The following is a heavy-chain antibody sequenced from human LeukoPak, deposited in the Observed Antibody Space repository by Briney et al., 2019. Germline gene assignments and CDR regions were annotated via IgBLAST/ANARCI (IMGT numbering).Heavy chain of an antibody. CDR3: AREAESNNWYSYSFDY. D-gene: IGHD6-13*01. V-gene: IGHV3-74*01. CDR2: INTDGSST. CDR1: GFTFSSYW. J-gene: IGHJ4*02. Sequence: GGSLRLSCAASGFTFSSYWMHWVRHAPGKGLVWVSRINTDGSSTSYADSVKGRSTISRDNAKNSLYLQMNSPRAEDTAVYYCAREAESNNWYSYSFDYWGQGTLVTVSS.